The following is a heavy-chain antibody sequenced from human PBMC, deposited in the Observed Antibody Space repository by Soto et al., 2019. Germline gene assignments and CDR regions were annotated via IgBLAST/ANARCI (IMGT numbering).Heavy chain of an antibody. D-gene: IGHD3-3*01. CDR2: INHSGST. Sequence: SETLSLTCAVYGGSFSGYYWSWIRQPPGKGLEWIGEINHSGSTNYNPSLKSRVTISVDTSKKQFSLKLSSVTAEDTAVYYCARGTGFWSGYRASYYGMDVSGQGTTVTVSS. J-gene: IGHJ6*02. CDR1: GGSFSGYY. CDR3: ARGTGFWSGYRASYYGMDV. V-gene: IGHV4-34*01.